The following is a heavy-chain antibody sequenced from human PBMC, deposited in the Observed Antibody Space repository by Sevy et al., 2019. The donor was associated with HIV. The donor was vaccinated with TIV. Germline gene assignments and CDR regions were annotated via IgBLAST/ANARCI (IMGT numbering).Heavy chain of an antibody. CDR2: ISGSGGST. D-gene: IGHD3-10*01. J-gene: IGHJ4*02. V-gene: IGHV3-23*01. CDR3: AKDGSLRRILNYYFDY. CDR1: GFTFSSYA. Sequence: GGSLRLSCAASGFTFSSYAMSWVRQAPGKGLEWVSAISGSGGSTYYADSVKGRFTISRDNSKNTLYLQMNSLRVEDTAVYYCAKDGSLRRILNYYFDYWGQGTLVTVSS.